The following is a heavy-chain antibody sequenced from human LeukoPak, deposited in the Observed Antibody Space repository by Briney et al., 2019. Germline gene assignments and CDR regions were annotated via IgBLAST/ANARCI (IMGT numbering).Heavy chain of an antibody. CDR1: GFTFSSYS. Sequence: GGSLRLSCAASGFTFSSYSMNWVRQAPGKGLEWVSSISSSSSYIYYADSVKGRFTISRDNSRDTLNLQMNSLRAEDTAIYYCVQSTAWYRSSWYLIYWGQGILVTVSS. V-gene: IGHV3-21*04. D-gene: IGHD6-13*01. CDR3: VQSTAWYRSSWYLIY. CDR2: ISSSSSYI. J-gene: IGHJ4*02.